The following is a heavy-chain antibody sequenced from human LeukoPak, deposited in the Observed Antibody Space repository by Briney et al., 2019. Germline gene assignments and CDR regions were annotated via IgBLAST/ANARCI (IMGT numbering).Heavy chain of an antibody. V-gene: IGHV4-59*01. CDR3: ARVGRWLQFLPWAFDY. Sequence: SETLSLTCTVSGGSISSYYWSWIRQPPGKGLEWLGYIYYSGSTNYNPSLKSRVTISVDTSKNQFSLKLSSVTAADTAVYYCARVGRWLQFLPWAFDYWGQGTLVTVSS. CDR2: IYYSGST. D-gene: IGHD5-24*01. J-gene: IGHJ4*02. CDR1: GGSISSYY.